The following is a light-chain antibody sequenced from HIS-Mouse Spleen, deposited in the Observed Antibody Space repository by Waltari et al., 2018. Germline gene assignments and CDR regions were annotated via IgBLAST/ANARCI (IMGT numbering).Light chain of an antibody. CDR2: EGS. J-gene: IGLJ3*02. CDR3: CSYAGSSTWV. CDR1: SSDVGSYNL. Sequence: QSALTQPASVSGSPGQSITISCTGTSSDVGSYNLVSWYQQHPGKAPERMIYEGSKRPSVVSYRLSASQSGDPASLTVTGLQAEDEADSYCCSYAGSSTWVFGGETKLTVL. V-gene: IGLV2-23*01.